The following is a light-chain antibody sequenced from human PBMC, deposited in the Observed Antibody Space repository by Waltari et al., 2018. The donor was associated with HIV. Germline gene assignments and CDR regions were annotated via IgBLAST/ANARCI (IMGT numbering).Light chain of an antibody. CDR1: SSTIAATFH. Sequence: QSVLTQPPSVSGAPGPRVIISCTGSSSTIAATFHVHSYHLLPGTAPKLLIYATSNRPSGVPDRFSGSKSGTSASLAITGLQAEDEAEYYCQSFDSSLNAYVFGPGTTVVVL. CDR3: QSFDSSLNAYV. J-gene: IGLJ1*01. V-gene: IGLV1-40*02. CDR2: ATS.